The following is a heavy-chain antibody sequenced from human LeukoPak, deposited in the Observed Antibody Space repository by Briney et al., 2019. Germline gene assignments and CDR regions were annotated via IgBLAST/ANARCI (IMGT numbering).Heavy chain of an antibody. Sequence: GGSLRLSCAASGFTFSSYAMSWVRQAPGKGLEWVSSIGATGGTTNYADSVKGRFTISRDNSKNTLYLQMNSLRAEDTAVYYCSGWYYFDYWGQGTLVTVSS. J-gene: IGHJ4*02. CDR1: GFTFSSYA. CDR2: IGATGGTT. D-gene: IGHD6-19*01. CDR3: SGWYYFDY. V-gene: IGHV3-23*01.